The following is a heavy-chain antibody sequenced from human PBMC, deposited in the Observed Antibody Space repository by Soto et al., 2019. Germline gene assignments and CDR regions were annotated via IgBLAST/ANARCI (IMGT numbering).Heavy chain of an antibody. V-gene: IGHV3-11*05. Sequence: GGSLRLCCAACGFTFTDYYMSWIRQAPGSGLEWVSYISSRSSYTYYADSVKGRFTISRDNAKNSLYLEMSSLRAEDTAVYYCARDHPPGTIGPDVWGQGTTVTVSS. CDR1: GFTFTDYY. D-gene: IGHD1-7*01. CDR3: ARDHPPGTIGPDV. J-gene: IGHJ6*02. CDR2: ISSRSSYT.